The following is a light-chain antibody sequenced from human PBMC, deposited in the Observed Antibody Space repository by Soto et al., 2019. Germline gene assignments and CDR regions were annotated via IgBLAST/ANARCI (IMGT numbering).Light chain of an antibody. J-gene: IGLJ1*01. CDR3: SSYAGSNNFDV. Sequence: QSALTQPPSASGSPGQSVTIPCTGTSSDVGGYNYVSWYQQHPGKAPKLMIYEVTKRPSGVPHRFSGSKSGNTASLTVSGLQAEDEADYYCSSYAGSNNFDVFGTGTKLTVL. CDR1: SSDVGGYNY. V-gene: IGLV2-8*01. CDR2: EVT.